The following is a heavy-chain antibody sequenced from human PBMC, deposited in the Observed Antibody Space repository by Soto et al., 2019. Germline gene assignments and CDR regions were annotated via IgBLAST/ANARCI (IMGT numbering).Heavy chain of an antibody. CDR2: VYWDDDK. CDR3: ARRGTSSTAAGWFDP. V-gene: IGHV2-5*02. J-gene: IGHJ5*02. D-gene: IGHD3-16*01. Sequence: QITLKESGPALVKPTQTLTLTCSFSGFSLTTAGMGVGWIRQPQGKAPEWVALVYWDDDKRYNPSLRSRLTITKDTSKNLVVVTLTDMDPVDTGTYYCARRGTSSTAAGWFDPWGQGILVTVSS. CDR1: GFSLTTAGMG.